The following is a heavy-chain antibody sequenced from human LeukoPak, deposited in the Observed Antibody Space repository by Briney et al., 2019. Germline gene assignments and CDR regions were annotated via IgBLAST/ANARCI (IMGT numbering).Heavy chain of an antibody. Sequence: GGSLRLSCVASGFTFDDYAMHWVRQAPGKGLDWVSGITWNSGGLGYADSVKGRFTISRDNAKNSLYLQMNSLRAEDTALYYCAKDRYYGFRYFDLWGRGNLVSVSS. J-gene: IGHJ2*01. D-gene: IGHD2/OR15-2a*01. CDR1: GFTFDDYA. CDR2: ITWNSGGL. CDR3: AKDRYYGFRYFDL. V-gene: IGHV3-9*01.